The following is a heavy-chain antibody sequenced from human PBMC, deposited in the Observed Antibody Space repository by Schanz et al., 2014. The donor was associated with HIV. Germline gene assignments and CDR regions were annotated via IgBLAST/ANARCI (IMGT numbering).Heavy chain of an antibody. Sequence: QVHLLQSGAEVKKPGASVKLSCKASGYTLTGFYLHWLRQAPGQGLEWMGWINPNSGGTNFAQKFQGRVTMTRDTSISTAYMELSRLRSDDTAVYYCAREGTAARQFYYYGMDVWGQGTTVTVSS. J-gene: IGHJ6*01. CDR2: INPNSGGT. D-gene: IGHD6-6*01. CDR1: GYTLTGFY. V-gene: IGHV1-2*02. CDR3: AREGTAARQFYYYGMDV.